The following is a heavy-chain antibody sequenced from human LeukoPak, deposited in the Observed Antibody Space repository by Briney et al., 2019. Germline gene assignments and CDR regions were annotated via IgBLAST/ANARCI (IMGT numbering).Heavy chain of an antibody. CDR2: INYSGTT. D-gene: IGHD6-13*01. Sequence: PSETLSLTCTVSGGSITSYYWSWIRQPPGKGLEWIGYINYSGTTNYNPSLMSRVTISVDTSKNQFSLKLSSVTAADTAVYYCARDPKSSSSAFDIWGQGTMVTVSS. J-gene: IGHJ3*02. CDR3: ARDPKSSSSAFDI. CDR1: GGSITSYY. V-gene: IGHV4-59*01.